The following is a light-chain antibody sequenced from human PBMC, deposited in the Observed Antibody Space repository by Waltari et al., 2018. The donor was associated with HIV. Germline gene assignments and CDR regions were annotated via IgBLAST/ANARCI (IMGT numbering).Light chain of an antibody. CDR1: SSDVGSYKL. V-gene: IGLV2-18*02. J-gene: IGLJ3*02. CDR2: EVT. CDR3: SSFTSSSTVV. Sequence: QSALTQPPSVSGSPGPSVTISCTGTSSDVGSYKLVSWYQQSPGAAPKLMVYEVTYRPSGVPDRFSGSKSGNTASLTISGLQAEDEADYYCSSFTSSSTVVFGGGTKLTVL.